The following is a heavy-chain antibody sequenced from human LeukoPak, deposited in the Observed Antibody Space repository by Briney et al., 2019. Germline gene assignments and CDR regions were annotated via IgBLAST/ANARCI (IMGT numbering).Heavy chain of an antibody. Sequence: SETLSLTCAVYGGSFSGYHWSWIRQPPGKGLEWIGEINHSGSTNYNPSLKSRVTISVDTSKNQFSLKLSSVTAADTAVYYCARPAAATNWFDPWGQGTLVTVSS. CDR1: GGSFSGYH. D-gene: IGHD2-15*01. CDR3: ARPAAATNWFDP. CDR2: INHSGST. J-gene: IGHJ5*02. V-gene: IGHV4-34*01.